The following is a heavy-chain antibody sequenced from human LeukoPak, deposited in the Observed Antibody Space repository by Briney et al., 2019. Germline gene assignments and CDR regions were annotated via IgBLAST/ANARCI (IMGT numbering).Heavy chain of an antibody. Sequence: GGSQRLSCAASGFTFSSYAMHWVRQAPGKGLEWVAVISYDGSNKYYADSVKGRFTISRDNSKNTLYLQMNSLRAEDTAVYYCARERLAAAGTNWFDPWGQGTLVTVSS. D-gene: IGHD6-13*01. J-gene: IGHJ5*02. CDR2: ISYDGSNK. CDR1: GFTFSSYA. V-gene: IGHV3-30*04. CDR3: ARERLAAAGTNWFDP.